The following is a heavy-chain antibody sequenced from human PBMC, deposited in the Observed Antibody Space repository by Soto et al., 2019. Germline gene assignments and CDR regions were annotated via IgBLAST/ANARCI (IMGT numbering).Heavy chain of an antibody. CDR3: ATTVVVTTNGNWFDP. D-gene: IGHD2-15*01. J-gene: IGHJ5*02. Sequence: PSETLSLTCAVYGGSFSGYYWSWIRQPPGKGLEWIGEINHSGSTNYNPSLKSRVTISVDTSKNQFSLKLSSVTAADTAVYYCATTVVVTTNGNWFDPWGQGTLVTVSS. V-gene: IGHV4-34*01. CDR2: INHSGST. CDR1: GGSFSGYY.